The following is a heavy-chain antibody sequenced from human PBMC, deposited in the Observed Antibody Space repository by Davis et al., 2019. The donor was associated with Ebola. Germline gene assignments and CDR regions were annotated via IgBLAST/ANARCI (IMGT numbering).Heavy chain of an antibody. Sequence: GESLKIPCKGSGYSFTSYWISWVRQMPGKGLEWMGRIDPSDSYTNYSPSFQGHVTISADKSISTAYLQWSSLKASDTAMYYCARHMGEWELQGAFDIWGQGTMVTVSS. V-gene: IGHV5-10-1*01. D-gene: IGHD1-26*01. CDR2: IDPSDSYT. CDR3: ARHMGEWELQGAFDI. J-gene: IGHJ3*02. CDR1: GYSFTSYW.